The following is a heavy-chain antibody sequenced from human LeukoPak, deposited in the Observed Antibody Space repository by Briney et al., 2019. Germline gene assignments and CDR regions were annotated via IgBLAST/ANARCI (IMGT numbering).Heavy chain of an antibody. CDR2: IYYDGST. Sequence: RSSETLSLTCTVSSGSISNGDYYWSWIRQPPGKGLEWIGYIYYDGSTYYNPSLKSRFTMSVDASKNQFSLKLNSVTAADTAVYYCAGDLSRLHWFDPWGQGILVTVSS. CDR3: AGDLSRLHWFDP. D-gene: IGHD3-9*01. J-gene: IGHJ5*02. CDR1: SGSISNGDYY. V-gene: IGHV4-30-4*01.